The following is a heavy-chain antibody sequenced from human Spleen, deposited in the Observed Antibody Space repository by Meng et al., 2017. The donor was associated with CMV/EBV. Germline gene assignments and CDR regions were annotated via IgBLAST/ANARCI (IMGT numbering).Heavy chain of an antibody. Sequence: GESLKISCAASGFTFSSYSMNWVRHAPGKGLEWVSSISSSSSYIYYADSVKGRFTISRDNAKNSLYLQMNSLRAEDTAVYYCARGYDFWSGQKYYFDYWGQGTLVTVSS. CDR1: GFTFSSYS. V-gene: IGHV3-21*01. CDR3: ARGYDFWSGQKYYFDY. J-gene: IGHJ4*02. D-gene: IGHD3-3*01. CDR2: ISSSSSYI.